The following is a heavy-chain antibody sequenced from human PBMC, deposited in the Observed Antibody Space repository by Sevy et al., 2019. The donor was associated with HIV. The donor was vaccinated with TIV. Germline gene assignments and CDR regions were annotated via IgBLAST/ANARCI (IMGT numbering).Heavy chain of an antibody. CDR1: GGSISSYY. CDR2: IYNIGST. V-gene: IGHV4-59*01. D-gene: IGHD3-10*01. J-gene: IGHJ6*02. Sequence: SETLSLTCTVSGGSISSYYWSWIRQPPGKGLEWIGYIYNIGSTNYKPSLESRVTISVDTSKNQFSLILSSVTAADTAVYYCARAGGAKDYGMDVWGQGTTVTVSS. CDR3: ARAGGAKDYGMDV.